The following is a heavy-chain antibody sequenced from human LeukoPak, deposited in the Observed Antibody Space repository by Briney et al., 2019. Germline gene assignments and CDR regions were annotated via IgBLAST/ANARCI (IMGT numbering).Heavy chain of an antibody. CDR1: GGSISSSSYY. V-gene: IGHV4-39*07. Sequence: SETLSLTCTVSGGSISSSSYYWGWIRQPPGKGLEWIGSIYYTGTTYYSPSLRGRLAMSVDTSTNQFSLILTSVTAADTAVYYCVREITMAVVVDRGQGTLVTVSS. J-gene: IGHJ4*02. D-gene: IGHD3-22*01. CDR3: VREITMAVVVD. CDR2: IYYTGTT.